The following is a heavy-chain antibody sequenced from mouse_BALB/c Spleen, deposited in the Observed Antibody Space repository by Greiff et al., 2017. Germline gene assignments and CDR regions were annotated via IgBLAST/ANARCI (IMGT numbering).Heavy chain of an antibody. CDR3: ARQVRAMDY. CDR1: GFTFSSFG. Sequence: EVQLVESGGGLVQPGGSRKLSCAASGFTFSSFGMHWVRQAPEKGLEWVAYISSGSSTIYYADTVKGRFTISRDNPKNTLFLQMTSLRSEDTAMYYCARQVRAMDYWGQGTSVTVSS. D-gene: IGHD2-14*01. V-gene: IGHV5-17*02. J-gene: IGHJ4*01. CDR2: ISSGSSTI.